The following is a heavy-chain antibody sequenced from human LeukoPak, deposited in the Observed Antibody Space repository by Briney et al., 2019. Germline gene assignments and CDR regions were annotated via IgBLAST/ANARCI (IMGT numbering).Heavy chain of an antibody. CDR2: IYYSGST. CDR1: GGSISSSSYY. V-gene: IGHV4-39*01. D-gene: IGHD3-9*01. J-gene: IGHJ6*02. CDR3: ARRGPLRYFDWSDQYGMDV. Sequence: PSETLSLTCTVSGGSISSSSYYWGWIRQPPGKGLEWIGSIYYSGSTYYNPSLKSRVTISVDTSKNQFSLKLSSVTAADTAVYYCARRGPLRYFDWSDQYGMDVWGQGTTVTVSS.